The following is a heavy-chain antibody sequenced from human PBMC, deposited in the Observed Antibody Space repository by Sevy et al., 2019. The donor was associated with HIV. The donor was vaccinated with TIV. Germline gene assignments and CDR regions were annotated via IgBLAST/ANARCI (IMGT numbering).Heavy chain of an antibody. CDR1: GYSISSAYS. CDR3: ASFGRLTTISSDTFGI. D-gene: IGHD2-21*02. CDR2: IYHSGST. V-gene: IGHV4-38-2*01. Sequence: SETLSLTCAVSGYSISSAYSWGWIRQPPGKGLEWIGNIYHSGSTYYNPSLNSRVTISVDTSKNQFSLKLNSVTAADTAVYYCASFGRLTTISSDTFGIWGQGTMVAASS. J-gene: IGHJ3*02.